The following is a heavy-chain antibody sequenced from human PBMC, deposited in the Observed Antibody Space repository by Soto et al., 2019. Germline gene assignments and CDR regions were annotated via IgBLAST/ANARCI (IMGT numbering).Heavy chain of an antibody. D-gene: IGHD3-3*01. V-gene: IGHV4-34*01. CDR3: ASLYYDFWSGSPSYMDV. CDR1: GGSFSGYL. CDR2: INHSGNT. Sequence: PSETLSLTCAVYGGSFSGYLWTWIRQPPGKGLEWIGEINHSGNTNYSPSLKSRVTISLDTSKNQFSLKLSSVTAADTAVYYCASLYYDFWSGSPSYMDVWGKGTTVTVSS. J-gene: IGHJ6*03.